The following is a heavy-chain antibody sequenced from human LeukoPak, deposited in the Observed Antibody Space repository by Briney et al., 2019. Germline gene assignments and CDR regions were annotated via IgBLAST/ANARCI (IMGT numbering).Heavy chain of an antibody. J-gene: IGHJ1*01. CDR3: ARGGTPGWYYYDSSGYEYFQH. D-gene: IGHD3-22*01. CDR1: GYTFTGYY. Sequence: GASVKVSCKASGYTFTGYYMHWVRQAPGQGLEWMGWINPNSGGTNYAQKFQGRVTMTRDTSISTAYMELSRLRSDDTAVYYCARGGTPGWYYYDSSGYEYFQHWGQGTLVTVSS. V-gene: IGHV1-2*02. CDR2: INPNSGGT.